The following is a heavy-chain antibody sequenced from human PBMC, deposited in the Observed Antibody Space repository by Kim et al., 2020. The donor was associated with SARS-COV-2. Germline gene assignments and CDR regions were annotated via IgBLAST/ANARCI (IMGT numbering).Heavy chain of an antibody. CDR1: GFTFSSYG. CDR3: ARDPPSTVTTVPYYFDY. CDR2: MWYDGSNK. D-gene: IGHD4-17*01. Sequence: GGSLRLSCAASGFTFSSYGMHWVRQAPGKGLEWVAVMWYDGSNKYYADSVKGRFTISRDNSKNTLYLQMNSLRAEDTAVYYCARDPPSTVTTVPYYFDYWGQGTLVTVSS. J-gene: IGHJ4*02. V-gene: IGHV3-33*08.